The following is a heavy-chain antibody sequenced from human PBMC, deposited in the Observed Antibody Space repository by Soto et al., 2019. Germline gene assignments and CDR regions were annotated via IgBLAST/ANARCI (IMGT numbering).Heavy chain of an antibody. V-gene: IGHV1-69*12. CDR2: IIPIFGTA. Sequence: QVQLVQSGTEVKKPGSSVKVSCKASGGTFSSYAISWVRKAPGQGLEWMGGIIPIFGTANYAQKFQGRVTITADESTSTAYMELSSLRSEDTAVYYCARGEASGSGWAIIDYWGQGTLVTVSS. CDR1: GGTFSSYA. D-gene: IGHD3-22*01. CDR3: ARGEASGSGWAIIDY. J-gene: IGHJ4*02.